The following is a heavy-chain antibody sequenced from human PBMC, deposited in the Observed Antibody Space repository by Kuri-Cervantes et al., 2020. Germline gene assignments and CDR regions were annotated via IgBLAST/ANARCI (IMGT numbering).Heavy chain of an antibody. D-gene: IGHD4-11*01. CDR2: ISGDGTTT. V-gene: IGHV3-11*01. Sequence: GGSLRLSCTASQFVLRDYMAWIRQAPGKGLEWISYISGDGTTTFYADSVKGRFTISRDKAKNSLFLQMNSLRAEDTAVYYCARDHSNKGLDYWGQGTLVTVSS. CDR1: QFVLRDY. J-gene: IGHJ4*02. CDR3: ARDHSNKGLDY.